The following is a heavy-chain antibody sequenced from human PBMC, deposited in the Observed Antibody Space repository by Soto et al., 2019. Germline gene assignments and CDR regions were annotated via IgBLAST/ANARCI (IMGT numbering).Heavy chain of an antibody. V-gene: IGHV1-3*05. CDR2: INAGNGNT. CDR1: GYTFTSYA. J-gene: IGHJ4*02. Sequence: QVQLVQSGAEEKKPGASVKVSCKASGYTFTSYAMHWVRQAPGQRLEWMGWINAGNGNTKYSQKFQGRVTITRDTSASTAHMELSSLGSHASAVYHSARHGRACDYWGQGTLVTVSS. CDR3: ARHGRACDY.